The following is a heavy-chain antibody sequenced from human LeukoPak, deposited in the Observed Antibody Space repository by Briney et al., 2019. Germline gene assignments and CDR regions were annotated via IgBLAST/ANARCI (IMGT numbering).Heavy chain of an antibody. CDR3: ARSAGKYNFYYYMDV. J-gene: IGHJ6*03. V-gene: IGHV5-51*01. CDR1: GYSFTNYW. Sequence: GESLKISCKGSGYSFTNYWIGWVRQMPGKGLEWMGIIYPGDSDTRYSPSLQGQVTISADKSINTAYLQWSCLKASNTAMYYRARSAGKYNFYYYMDVWGKGTTVTVSS. D-gene: IGHD6-13*01. CDR2: IYPGDSDT.